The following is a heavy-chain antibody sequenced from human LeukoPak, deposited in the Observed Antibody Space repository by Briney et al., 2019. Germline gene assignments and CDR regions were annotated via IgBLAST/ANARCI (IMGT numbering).Heavy chain of an antibody. CDR2: IDWDDDT. CDR1: GFSLNASGMC. CDR3: ARMNRGNYFDY. V-gene: IGHV2-70*11. J-gene: IGHJ4*02. Sequence: SGPTLVNPTQTLTLTCTFSGFSLNASGMCVSRIRQPPGKALEWLARIDWDDDTYYSTSLNTRLTISKDTSKNQVVLTMTNMDPVDTATYYCARMNRGNYFDYWGQGTLVTVSS. D-gene: IGHD7-27*01.